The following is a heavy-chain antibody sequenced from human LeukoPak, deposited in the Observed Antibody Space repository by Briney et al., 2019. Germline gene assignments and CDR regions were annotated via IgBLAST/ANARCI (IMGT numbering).Heavy chain of an antibody. CDR3: APNAEAYTPNWNV. CDR1: GYTFTGDY. Sequence: GSVRVSCKASGYTFTGDYRHWVRQAPGQGLVLMGWISRDSGFTHLAAKFQGRLTLTRDTSISPAYLELRRLRSDDTAVYYCAPNAEAYTPNWNVWGLGTLVTVSS. J-gene: IGHJ4*02. CDR2: ISRDSGFT. D-gene: IGHD1-1*01. V-gene: IGHV1-2*02.